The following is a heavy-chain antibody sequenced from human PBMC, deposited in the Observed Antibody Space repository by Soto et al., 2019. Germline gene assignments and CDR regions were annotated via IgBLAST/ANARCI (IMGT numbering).Heavy chain of an antibody. J-gene: IGHJ6*02. Sequence: ASVKVSCKASGGTFRSSGFSWVRQAPGQGLEWMGMIVPSLDTTNYAQKFQARVTITADEVTSTAYMELRSLRSEDTAVYYCARWPQPRYTADPYAVDVWGQGTRVTVSS. CDR1: GGTFRSSG. V-gene: IGHV1-69*11. CDR2: IVPSLDTT. D-gene: IGHD3-16*02. CDR3: ARWPQPRYTADPYAVDV.